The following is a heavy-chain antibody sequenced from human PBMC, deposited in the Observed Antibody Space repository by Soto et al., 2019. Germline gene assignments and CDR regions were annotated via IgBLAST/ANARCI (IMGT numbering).Heavy chain of an antibody. CDR1: GDIFSSYA. CDR2: ILPVFGTT. CDR3: ARGGSPYVWFNEV. D-gene: IGHD3-16*01. Sequence: QEQLVQSGPEVQKPGSSVKVSCKASGDIFSSYAISWVRQAPGQGLEWLGGILPVFGTTNYAEKFQGRVTITADESTNTAYMELSSLRSGDTAMYYCARGGSPYVWFNEVWGQGTLVTVAS. V-gene: IGHV1-69*01. J-gene: IGHJ4*02.